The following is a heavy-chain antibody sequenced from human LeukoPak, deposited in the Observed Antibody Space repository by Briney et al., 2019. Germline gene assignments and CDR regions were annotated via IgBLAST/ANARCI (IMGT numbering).Heavy chain of an antibody. CDR3: ARGGGDYYFDY. J-gene: IGHJ4*02. CDR2: IYSGGST. Sequence: GGSLRLSCAVSGFAVSSNYMSWVRQAPGKGLEWVSVIYSGGSTYYADPVKGRFTISRDNSKSPLYLQMNSLSLEDPAVYYCARGGGDYYFDYWGQGTLVTVSS. V-gene: IGHV3-53*01. CDR1: GFAVSSNY. D-gene: IGHD2-21*02.